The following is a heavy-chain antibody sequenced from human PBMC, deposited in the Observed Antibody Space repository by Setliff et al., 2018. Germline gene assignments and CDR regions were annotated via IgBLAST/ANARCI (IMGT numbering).Heavy chain of an antibody. CDR3: FGAGTCSY. D-gene: IGHD3-10*01. CDR2: INPDGSEK. CDR1: GFTYNNCG. Sequence: GGSLRLSCGASGFTYNNCGVSWVRQAPGKGLEWLASINPDGSEKYYVDSVKGRFTISRDNARNSLSLQMNSLRTEDTAVYYCFGAGTCSYWGQGTLVTVSS. V-gene: IGHV3-7*01. J-gene: IGHJ4*02.